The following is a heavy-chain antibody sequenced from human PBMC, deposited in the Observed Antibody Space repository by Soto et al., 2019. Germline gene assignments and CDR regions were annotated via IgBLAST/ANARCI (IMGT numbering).Heavy chain of an antibody. D-gene: IGHD4-17*01. CDR1: GVTFSSYA. CDR2: IIPIFGST. V-gene: IGHV1-69*13. J-gene: IGHJ4*02. Sequence: SVKVSCKASGVTFSSYATSWVRQAPGQGPEWMGGIIPIFGSTNYAQKFQGRVTITADESTSTASMELSSLRSEDTAVYYCATTYGVNTAFPYYFDYWGQGTPVTVSS. CDR3: ATTYGVNTAFPYYFDY.